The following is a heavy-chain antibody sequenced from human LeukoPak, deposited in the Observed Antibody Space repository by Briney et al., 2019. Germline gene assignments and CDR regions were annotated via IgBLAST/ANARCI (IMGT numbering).Heavy chain of an antibody. V-gene: IGHV4-30-2*01. CDR3: ASGQILSAFDI. J-gene: IGHJ3*02. D-gene: IGHD3-9*01. Sequence: SQTLSLTCAVSGDSISSGGYSWRWIRQPPGKGLEWIGYIYHSGSTYYNPSLKSRVTISVDRSKNQFSLKLSSVTAADTAVYYCASGQILSAFDIWGQGTMVTVSS. CDR1: GDSISSGGYS. CDR2: IYHSGST.